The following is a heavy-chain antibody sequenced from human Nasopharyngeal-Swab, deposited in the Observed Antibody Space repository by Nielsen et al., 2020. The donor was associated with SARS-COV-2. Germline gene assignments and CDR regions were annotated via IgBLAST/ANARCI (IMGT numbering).Heavy chain of an antibody. CDR2: NYYNGNT. V-gene: IGHV4-39*01. Sequence: GSLRLSCTVSGDSIAYSTFYWVWIRQPPGKGLEWIGNNYYNGNTYQNPSRKSRLTISVDKSKNQFSLQLSSVTAADTAVYYCVRSSSWYYFDYWAQGTQVTVSS. CDR3: VRSSSWYYFDY. D-gene: IGHD6-13*01. J-gene: IGHJ4*02. CDR1: GDSIAYSTFY.